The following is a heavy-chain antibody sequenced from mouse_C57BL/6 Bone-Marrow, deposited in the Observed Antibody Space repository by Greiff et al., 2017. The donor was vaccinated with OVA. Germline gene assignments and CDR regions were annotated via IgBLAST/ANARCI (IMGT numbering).Heavy chain of an antibody. Sequence: VQLQQSGAELVRPGASVKLSCTASGFNITDDYMHWVKQRPEQGLEWIGWIDPENGDTEYASKFQGKATITADTPSNTAYLQLSSLTSEDTAVYYCTSYGNFDYWGQGTTLTVSS. CDR3: TSYGNFDY. J-gene: IGHJ2*01. D-gene: IGHD2-1*01. CDR2: IDPENGDT. CDR1: GFNITDDY. V-gene: IGHV14-4*01.